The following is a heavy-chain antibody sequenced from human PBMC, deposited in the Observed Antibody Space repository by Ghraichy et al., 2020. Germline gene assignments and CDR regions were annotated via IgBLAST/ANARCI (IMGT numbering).Heavy chain of an antibody. V-gene: IGHV3-11*01. D-gene: IGHD5-18*01. CDR3: AREVVRGIQLWFRGAFDI. CDR1: GFTFSDYY. J-gene: IGHJ3*02. CDR2: ISSSGSTI. Sequence: GGSLRLSCAASGFTFSDYYMSWIRQAPGKGLEWVSYISSSGSTIYYADSVKGRFTISRDNAKNSLYLQMNSLRAEDTAVYYCAREVVRGIQLWFRGAFDIWGQGTMVTVSS.